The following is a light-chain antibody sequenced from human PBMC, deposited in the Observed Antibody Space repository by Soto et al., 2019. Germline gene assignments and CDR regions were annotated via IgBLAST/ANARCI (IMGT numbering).Light chain of an antibody. CDR3: AEWDASRSGDV. CDR1: SSNIGSNH. J-gene: IGLJ1*01. Sequence: QSVLTQPPSASGTPGQRVTISCSGSSSNIGSNHVDWYQHLPGRTPKLLIYRNNHRPSGVPDRFSCSKSCTSASLAISGLRSEDEDDYYCAEWDASRSGDVFGTGTKLTVL. V-gene: IGLV1-47*01. CDR2: RNN.